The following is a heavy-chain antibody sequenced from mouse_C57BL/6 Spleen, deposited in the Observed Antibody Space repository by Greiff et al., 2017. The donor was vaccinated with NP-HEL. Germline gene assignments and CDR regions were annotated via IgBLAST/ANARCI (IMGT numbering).Heavy chain of an antibody. J-gene: IGHJ3*01. CDR3: ARLGLRNAY. CDR2: IYPGDGDT. CDR1: GYAFSSSW. V-gene: IGHV1-82*01. D-gene: IGHD1-1*01. Sequence: QVQLQQSGPELVKPGASVKISCKASGYAFSSSWMNWVKQRPGKGLEWIGRIYPGDGDTNYNGKFKGKATLTADKSSSTAYTQLSSLTSGDSAVYFCARLGLRNAYWGQGTLVTVSA.